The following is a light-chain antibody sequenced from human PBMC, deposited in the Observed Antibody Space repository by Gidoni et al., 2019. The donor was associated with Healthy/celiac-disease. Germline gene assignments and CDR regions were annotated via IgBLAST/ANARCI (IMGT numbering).Light chain of an antibody. V-gene: IGKV1-33*01. CDR3: QQYDNLPLT. J-gene: IGKJ4*01. CDR1: QDISNY. CDR2: DAA. Sequence: DIQMTQSPSSLSESVGDRVTITCQASQDISNYLNWYQQKPGKALKLLMYDAANLETGVPSRFSGSGSGTDFTFTISSLQPEDIATYYCQQYDNLPLTFGGGTKVEIK.